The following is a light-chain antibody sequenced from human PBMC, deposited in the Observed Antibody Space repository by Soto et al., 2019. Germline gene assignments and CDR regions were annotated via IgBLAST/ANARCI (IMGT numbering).Light chain of an antibody. J-gene: IGKJ1*01. CDR2: DAS. Sequence: DIQMTQSPSSLSASVGDRVTITCRASQSVGNFLNWYQQKPGLPPKYLIYDASNLQSGVPSRFSGSGSGQDFTLTISNLQPEDFATYYCQQSFTTWTFGQGTKVEVK. CDR3: QQSFTTWT. V-gene: IGKV1-39*01. CDR1: QSVGNF.